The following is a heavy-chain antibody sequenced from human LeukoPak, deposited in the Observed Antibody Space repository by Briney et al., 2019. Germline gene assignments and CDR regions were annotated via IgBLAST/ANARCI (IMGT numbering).Heavy chain of an antibody. D-gene: IGHD6-13*01. V-gene: IGHV3-23*01. CDR2: ISGTGATT. CDR1: GFTFSSYA. CDR3: ARGGRQQFD. J-gene: IGHJ4*02. Sequence: GGSLRLSCAASGFTFSSYAMSWVRQAPGKGLGWVSTISGTGATTYYADSVKGRFTISRDQSTNTLYLQMNNLGAEDTAVYYCARGGRQQFDWGQGTLVTVSS.